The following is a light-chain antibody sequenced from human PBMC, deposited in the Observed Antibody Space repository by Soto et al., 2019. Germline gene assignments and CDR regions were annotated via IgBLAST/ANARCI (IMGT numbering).Light chain of an antibody. CDR1: QSISSW. CDR3: QQYNSYSSWT. Sequence: IQFTHSPSSLSASVLYRVTITCRSSQSISSWLAWYQQKPGKAPKLLIYDASSLESGVPSRFSGSGSGTEFTLTISSLQPDDFATYYCQQYNSYSSWTFGQGTKVDIK. V-gene: IGKV1-5*01. CDR2: DAS. J-gene: IGKJ1*01.